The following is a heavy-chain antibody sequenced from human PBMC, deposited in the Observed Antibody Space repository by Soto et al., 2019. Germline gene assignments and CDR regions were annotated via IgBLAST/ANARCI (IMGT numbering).Heavy chain of an antibody. CDR2: ISYDGSNK. J-gene: IGHJ6*02. CDR1: GFTFSSYA. CDR3: ARGGRWMEHEYYYYGMDV. Sequence: QVQLVESGGGVVQPGRSLRLSCAASGFTFSSYAMHWVRQAPGKGLEWVAVISYDGSNKYYADSVKGRFTISRDNSKNTLYLQMNSLRAEDTAVYYCARGGRWMEHEYYYYGMDVWGQGTTVTVSS. V-gene: IGHV3-30-3*01. D-gene: IGHD1-1*01.